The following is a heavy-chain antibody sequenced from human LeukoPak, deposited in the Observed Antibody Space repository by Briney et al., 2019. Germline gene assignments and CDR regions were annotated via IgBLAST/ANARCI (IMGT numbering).Heavy chain of an antibody. V-gene: IGHV4-34*01. Sequence: PSETLSLTCAVYGGSFSGYYWSWIRQPPGKGLEWIGEINHSGSTNYNPSLKSRVAISVDTSKNQFSLKLSSVTAADTAVYYCARGVYVLLWFGELLPPKYYYYYYMDVWGKGTTVTVSS. D-gene: IGHD3-10*01. J-gene: IGHJ6*03. CDR3: ARGVYVLLWFGELLPPKYYYYYYMDV. CDR1: GGSFSGYY. CDR2: INHSGST.